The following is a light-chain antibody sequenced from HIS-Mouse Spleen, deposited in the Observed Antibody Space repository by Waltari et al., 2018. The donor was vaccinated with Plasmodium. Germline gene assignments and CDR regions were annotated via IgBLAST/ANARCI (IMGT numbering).Light chain of an antibody. CDR2: DAS. V-gene: IGKV1-33*01. J-gene: IGKJ3*01. CDR3: QQYDNLPPLFT. Sequence: DIQMTQSPSSLSASVGDRVPITFQASQDISNYLNWYQQKPGKAPKLLIYDASNLETGVPSRFSGSGSGTDFTFTISSLQPEDIATYYCQQYDNLPPLFTFGPGTKVDIK. CDR1: QDISNY.